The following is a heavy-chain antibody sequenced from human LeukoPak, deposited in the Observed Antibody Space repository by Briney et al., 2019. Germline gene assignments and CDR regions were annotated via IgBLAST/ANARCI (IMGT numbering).Heavy chain of an antibody. D-gene: IGHD6-13*01. V-gene: IGHV4-39*01. J-gene: IGHJ4*02. CDR2: IYYSGST. Sequence: SETLSLTCTVSGGSISSYYWSWIRQPPGKGLEWIGSIYYSGSTYYNPSLKSRVTISVDTSKNQFSLKLSSVTAADTAVYYCARPTWGVMAAADNWGQGTLVTVSS. CDR1: GGSISSYY. CDR3: ARPTWGVMAAADN.